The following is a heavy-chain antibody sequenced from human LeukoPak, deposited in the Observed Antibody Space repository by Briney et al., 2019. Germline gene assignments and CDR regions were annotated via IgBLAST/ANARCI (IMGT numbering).Heavy chain of an antibody. CDR1: GYSFTSYW. CDR2: IYPGDSDT. V-gene: IGHV5-51*01. D-gene: IGHD6-19*01. J-gene: IGHJ4*02. Sequence: GESLKISCKGSGYSFTSYWIGWVRQMPVKGLEWMGIIYPGDSDTRYSPSFQGQVTISADKSISTAYLQWSSLKASDTAMYYCARAARDPGIAVAGQYYFDYWGQGTLVTVSS. CDR3: ARAARDPGIAVAGQYYFDY.